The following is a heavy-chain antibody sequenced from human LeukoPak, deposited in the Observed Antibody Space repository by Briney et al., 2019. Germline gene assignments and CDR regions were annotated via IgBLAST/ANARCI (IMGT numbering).Heavy chain of an antibody. J-gene: IGHJ4*02. CDR1: GGSINSDC. D-gene: IGHD2-21*01. CDR3: ARVPLEHNTATHFDS. Sequence: PSETLSLTCTVSGGSINSDCWSWIRQPPGQGLEWIVYICYTGSINYNPSLESRVTISLDTSKNQFSLKLSSVTAADTAVYYCARVPLEHNTATHFDSWGQGTLVTVSS. CDR2: ICYTGSI. V-gene: IGHV4-59*01.